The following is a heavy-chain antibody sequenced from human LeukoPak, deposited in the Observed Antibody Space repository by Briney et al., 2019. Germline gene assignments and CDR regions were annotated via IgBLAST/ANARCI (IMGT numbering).Heavy chain of an antibody. J-gene: IGHJ5*02. CDR1: GLTFSSYG. D-gene: IGHD6-19*01. Sequence: GRSLRLSCAASGLTFSSYGMHWVRQAPGKGLEWVAVISYDGSNKYYADSVKGRFTISRDNSKNTLYLQMNSLRAEDTAVYYCARHQTSVAGTGYNWFDPWGQGTLVTVSS. CDR2: ISYDGSNK. V-gene: IGHV3-30*03. CDR3: ARHQTSVAGTGYNWFDP.